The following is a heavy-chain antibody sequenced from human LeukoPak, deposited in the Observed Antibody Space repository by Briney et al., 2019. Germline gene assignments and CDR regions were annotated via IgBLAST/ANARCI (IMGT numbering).Heavy chain of an antibody. CDR1: GGSISSSSYY. CDR3: ARVDGGDSSGYYWSFDY. Sequence: SETLSLTCTVSGGSISSSSYYWGWIRQPPGKGLEWIGSIYYSGSTYYNPSLKSRVTISVDTSKNQFSLKLSSVTAADTAVYYCARVDGGDSSGYYWSFDYWGQGTLVTVSS. CDR2: IYYSGST. D-gene: IGHD3-22*01. V-gene: IGHV4-39*01. J-gene: IGHJ4*02.